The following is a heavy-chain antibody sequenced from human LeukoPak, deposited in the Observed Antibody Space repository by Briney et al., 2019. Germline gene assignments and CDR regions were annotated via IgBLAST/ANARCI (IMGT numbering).Heavy chain of an antibody. D-gene: IGHD6-13*01. V-gene: IGHV3-74*01. CDR1: EFTYDTYW. CDR3: ARDFTAAGLAY. Sequence: PGGSLRLSCAASEFTYDTYWMHWVRQAPGKGLVWVSRISSNGGTITYADSVQGRFTISRDNAKTTLYLQMNGLRAEDTAVYYCARDFTAAGLAYWGQGTLVTVSS. CDR2: ISSNGGTI. J-gene: IGHJ4*02.